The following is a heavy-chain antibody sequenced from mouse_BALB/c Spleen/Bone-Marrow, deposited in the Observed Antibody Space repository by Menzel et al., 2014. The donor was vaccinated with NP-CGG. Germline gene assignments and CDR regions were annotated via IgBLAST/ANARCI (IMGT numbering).Heavy chain of an antibody. CDR2: ILPGSGST. CDR3: ARWVPYWEFAY. D-gene: IGHD4-1*01. J-gene: IGHJ3*01. CDR1: GYTFSSYW. Sequence: VMLVESGAELMKPGASVKISCKATGYTFSSYWIEWVKQRPGHGLEWIGVILPGSGSTNYNEKFKGKATFTADTSSNTAYMQLSSLTSEDSAVYYCARWVPYWEFAYWGQGTLVTVSA. V-gene: IGHV1-9*01.